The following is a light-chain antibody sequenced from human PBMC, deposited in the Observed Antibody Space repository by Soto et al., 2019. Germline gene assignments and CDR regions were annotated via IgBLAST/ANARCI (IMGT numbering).Light chain of an antibody. Sequence: EIVLTQSPVTLSLSPGERATLSCRASQSVSNNYLAWYQQKPGQAPRLLIYGADRRATGIPDRISGSGSGTDFTLTISRLEPEDFAVYYCQQYGSSITFGQGTRLEIK. J-gene: IGKJ5*01. CDR3: QQYGSSIT. CDR1: QSVSNNY. CDR2: GAD. V-gene: IGKV3-20*01.